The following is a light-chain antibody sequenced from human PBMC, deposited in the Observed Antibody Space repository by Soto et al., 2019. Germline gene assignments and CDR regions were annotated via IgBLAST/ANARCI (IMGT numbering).Light chain of an antibody. J-gene: IGKJ2*01. Sequence: DIRMTQSPSSLSASVGDRVTITCRASQSIRSYLNWSQQKPGKAPKLLIYAASSLQSGVTSRFSGSGSATDFHLTIRSMKHADFATYYCQQTYSIPYTFGQGTK. V-gene: IGKV1-39*01. CDR3: QQTYSIPYT. CDR2: AAS. CDR1: QSIRSY.